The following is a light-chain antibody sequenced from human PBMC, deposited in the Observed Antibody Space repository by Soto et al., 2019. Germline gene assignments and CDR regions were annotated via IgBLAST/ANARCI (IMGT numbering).Light chain of an antibody. CDR1: NIGSKS. V-gene: IGLV3-21*02. Sequence: SYELTQPPSVSVAPGQTARITCGGNNIGSKSVHWYQQKPGQAPVPVVYDDSDRPSGIPERFSGSNSGNTATLTIRRVEAGDEADYYCQVWDSSSDHRVFGGGTKLTVL. CDR2: DDS. J-gene: IGLJ3*02. CDR3: QVWDSSSDHRV.